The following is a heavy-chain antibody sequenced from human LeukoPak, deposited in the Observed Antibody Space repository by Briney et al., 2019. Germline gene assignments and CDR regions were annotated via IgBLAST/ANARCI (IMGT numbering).Heavy chain of an antibody. J-gene: IGHJ4*02. CDR1: GFTFSSYG. D-gene: IGHD3-10*01. V-gene: IGHV3-30*18. CDR3: AKARYGSGNPFDY. Sequence: PGGSLRLSCAASGFTFSSYGMHWVRQAPGKGLEWVAVISYDGSNKYYADSVKGRFTISRDNAKNSLYLQMNSLRAEDTALYYCAKARYGSGNPFDYWGQGTLVTVSS. CDR2: ISYDGSNK.